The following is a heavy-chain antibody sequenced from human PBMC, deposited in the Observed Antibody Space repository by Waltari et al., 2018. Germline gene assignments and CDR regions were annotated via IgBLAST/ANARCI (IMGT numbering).Heavy chain of an antibody. D-gene: IGHD5-18*01. J-gene: IGHJ5*02. CDR1: GYTFTSYD. CDR2: VNPNSGNT. CDR3: ARGLRYSYGSRGSGWFDP. Sequence: QVQLVQSGAEVKKPGASVKVSCKASGYTFTSYDINWVRQATGQGLEWMGWVNPNSGNTGYAQKFQGRVTMTRNTSISTAYMELSSLRSEDTAVYYCARGLRYSYGSRGSGWFDPWGQGTLVTVSS. V-gene: IGHV1-8*01.